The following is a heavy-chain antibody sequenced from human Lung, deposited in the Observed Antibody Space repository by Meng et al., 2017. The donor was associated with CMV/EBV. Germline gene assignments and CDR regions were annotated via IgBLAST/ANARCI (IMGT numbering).Heavy chain of an antibody. D-gene: IGHD3-10*01. V-gene: IGHV3-21*01. J-gene: IGHJ6*02. CDR1: EFTFSSYR. CDR3: ARDIRGSDYYYGMDF. CDR2: ISSTSAYI. Sequence: GEXXTISCAAFEFTFSSYRMNWVRQAPGKGLEWVSFISSTSAYIDYADSVKGRFTISRDNARNSLFLQMNSLRAEDTAVYYCARDIRGSDYYYGMDFWGQGTTVTVS.